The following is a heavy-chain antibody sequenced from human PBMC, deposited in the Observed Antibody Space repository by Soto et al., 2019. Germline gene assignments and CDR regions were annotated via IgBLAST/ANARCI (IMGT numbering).Heavy chain of an antibody. J-gene: IGHJ5*02. Sequence: QLQLQESGPGLVKPSETLSLTCTVSGGSISSSSYYWGWIRQPPGKGLEWIGSIYYSGSTYYNPSLKRRVTISVDTSKNQFSLKLTSVTAADTAVYYCAGVAPFNWFDPWGQGTLVTVSS. CDR1: GGSISSSSYY. D-gene: IGHD2-15*01. V-gene: IGHV4-39*01. CDR2: IYYSGST. CDR3: AGVAPFNWFDP.